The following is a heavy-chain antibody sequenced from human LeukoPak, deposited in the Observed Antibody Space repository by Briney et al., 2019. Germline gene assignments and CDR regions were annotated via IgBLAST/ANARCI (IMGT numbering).Heavy chain of an antibody. J-gene: IGHJ4*02. CDR3: ARGDDYYESSGYEDY. V-gene: IGHV3-7*01. Sequence: GGSLRLSCAASGFTFSSHWMSWVRQAPGMGLEWVANIKQDGSEKNYVDSVKGRFTSSRDNAQNSLYLQMISLRAKDTAVYYCARGDDYYESSGYEDYWGQGTLVTVSS. CDR1: GFTFSSHW. D-gene: IGHD3-22*01. CDR2: IKQDGSEK.